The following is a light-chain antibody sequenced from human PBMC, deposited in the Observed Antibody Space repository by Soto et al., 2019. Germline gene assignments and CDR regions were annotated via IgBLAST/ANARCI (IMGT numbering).Light chain of an antibody. J-gene: IGKJ5*01. Sequence: EIVLTQSPATLSLSPGERATLSCRASQSVSSYLAWYQQKPGQAPRLLIYAASNRATGIPARFSGSVSGTDFTLTISSLEPEDFAVYYCQQRSNWPLGQGTRLEIK. CDR1: QSVSSY. CDR3: QQRSNWP. CDR2: AAS. V-gene: IGKV3-11*01.